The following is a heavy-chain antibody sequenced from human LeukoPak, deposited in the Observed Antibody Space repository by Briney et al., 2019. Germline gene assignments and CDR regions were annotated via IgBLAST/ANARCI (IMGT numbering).Heavy chain of an antibody. CDR2: IIPIFGTA. CDR3: ATERITMIVVAPGGAFDI. V-gene: IGHV1-69*05. D-gene: IGHD3-22*01. CDR1: GGTFSSYA. J-gene: IGHJ3*02. Sequence: ASVKVSCKASGGTFSSYAISWVRQAPGQGLEWMGGIIPIFGTANYAQKFQGRVTITTDESTSTAYMELSSLRSEDTAVYYCATERITMIVVAPGGAFDIWGQGTMVTVSS.